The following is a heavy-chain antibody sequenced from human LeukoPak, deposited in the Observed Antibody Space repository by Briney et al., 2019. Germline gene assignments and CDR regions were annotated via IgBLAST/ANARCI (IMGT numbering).Heavy chain of an antibody. CDR1: GFTFSNYG. CDR3: ARDTGSGSYHDY. V-gene: IGHV3-33*01. Sequence: GGSLRLSCAASGFTFSNYGMQWVRQAPGKGLEWVAVIWYDGNNKYYADSVKGRFTISRDNSKNTLYLQMNSLRAEDTAVYYCARDTGSGSYHDYWGQGTLVTASS. CDR2: IWYDGNNK. D-gene: IGHD1-26*01. J-gene: IGHJ4*02.